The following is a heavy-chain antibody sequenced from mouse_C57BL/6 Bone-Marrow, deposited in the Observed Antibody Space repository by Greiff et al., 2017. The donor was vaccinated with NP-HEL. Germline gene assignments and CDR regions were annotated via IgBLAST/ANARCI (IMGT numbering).Heavy chain of an antibody. Sequence: VQLQQSGAELVKPGASVKLSCKASGYTFTEYTIHWVKQRSGQGLEWIGWFYTGSGSIKYNEKFKDKVTLTADKSSSTVYMALSRLTSENSAVYFCARHGDYFGSSYGYFDDWGTGTTVTVSS. J-gene: IGHJ1*03. CDR1: GYTFTEYT. CDR3: ARHGDYFGSSYGYFDD. V-gene: IGHV1-62-2*01. D-gene: IGHD1-1*01. CDR2: FYTGSGSI.